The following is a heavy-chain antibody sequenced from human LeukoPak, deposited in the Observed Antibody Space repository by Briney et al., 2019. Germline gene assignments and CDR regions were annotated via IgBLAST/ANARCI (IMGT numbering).Heavy chain of an antibody. D-gene: IGHD2-2*01. Sequence: GASVKVSCKASGYTFTAYYIHWVRQAPGQRLEWMGWVSPNNGGTNYAQKFQGGVTMTRDTSITTAYMELSSLRSDDTAVYYCARDVGEYCSSTNCYASHYWGQGTLVTVSS. CDR1: GYTFTAYY. CDR3: ARDVGEYCSSTNCYASHY. CDR2: VSPNNGGT. V-gene: IGHV1-2*02. J-gene: IGHJ4*02.